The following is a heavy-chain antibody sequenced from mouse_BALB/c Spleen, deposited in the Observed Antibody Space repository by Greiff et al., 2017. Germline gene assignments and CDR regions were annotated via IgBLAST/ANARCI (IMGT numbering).Heavy chain of an antibody. V-gene: IGHV3-2*02. Sequence: EVMLVESGPGLVKPSQSLSLTCTVTGYSITSDYAWNWIRQFPGNKLEWMGYISYSGSTSYNPSLKSRISITRDTSKNQFFLQLNSVTTEDTATYYCARGGDYYGLLDYWGQGTTLTVSS. CDR2: ISYSGST. J-gene: IGHJ2*01. D-gene: IGHD1-2*01. CDR1: GYSITSDYA. CDR3: ARGGDYYGLLDY.